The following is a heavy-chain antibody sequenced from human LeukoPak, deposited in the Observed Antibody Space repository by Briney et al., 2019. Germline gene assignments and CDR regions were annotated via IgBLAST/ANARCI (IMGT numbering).Heavy chain of an antibody. Sequence: PSETLSLTCTVSLDSTTSNFWSWVRQPPGKGLEWIGEIHRSGSPNYNPSLQSRVTISIDRSRNQIVLELSSVTAADTAVYYCAREILGGFNPGAYWGQGTLVTVSS. V-gene: IGHV4-4*02. J-gene: IGHJ4*02. CDR3: AREILGGFNPGAY. D-gene: IGHD1-14*01. CDR1: LDSTTSNF. CDR2: IHRSGSP.